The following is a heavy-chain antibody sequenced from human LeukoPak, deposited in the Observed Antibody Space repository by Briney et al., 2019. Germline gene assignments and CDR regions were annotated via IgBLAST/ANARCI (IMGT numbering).Heavy chain of an antibody. D-gene: IGHD2-2*02. Sequence: SETLSLTCTVSGGSISSGDYYWSWIRQPPGKGLEWFGYIYYSGSTYYNPSLKSRVTISVDTSENQFSLKLSSVTAADTAVYYCARVRYCSSTSCYTYYYYMDVWGKGTTVTVSS. CDR1: GGSISSGDYY. CDR2: IYYSGST. V-gene: IGHV4-30-4*08. CDR3: ARVRYCSSTSCYTYYYYMDV. J-gene: IGHJ6*03.